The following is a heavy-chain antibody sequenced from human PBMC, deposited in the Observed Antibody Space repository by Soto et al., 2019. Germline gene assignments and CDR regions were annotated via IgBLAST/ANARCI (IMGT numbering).Heavy chain of an antibody. Sequence: SATLSLTCPFAGGYISCYYWILIRQPPGKGLEWIGYIYYSGSTNYNPSLKSRVTISVDTSKNQFSLKLTSVTAADTAVYYCARKTSSSSDWGQGTLVTFSS. J-gene: IGHJ4*02. V-gene: IGHV4-59*01. CDR2: IYYSGST. CDR1: GGYISCYY. CDR3: ARKTSSSSD. D-gene: IGHD6-6*01.